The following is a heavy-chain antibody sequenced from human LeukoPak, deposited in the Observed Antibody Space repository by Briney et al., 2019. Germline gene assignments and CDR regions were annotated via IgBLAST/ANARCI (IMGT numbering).Heavy chain of an antibody. Sequence: PSETLSLTCTVCNGPISSFYWTWIRQPPGKGLEWIGYIYYTGTTDYNPSLKSRVTISVDTSKNQFSLKLSSVTAADTAVYYCARGYGRYFDYWGQGTLVTVSS. D-gene: IGHD5-18*01. V-gene: IGHV4-59*01. CDR1: NGPISSFY. CDR2: IYYTGTT. J-gene: IGHJ4*02. CDR3: ARGYGRYFDY.